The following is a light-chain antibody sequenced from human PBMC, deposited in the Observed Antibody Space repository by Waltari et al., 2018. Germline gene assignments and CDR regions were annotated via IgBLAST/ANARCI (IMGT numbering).Light chain of an antibody. V-gene: IGLV2-23*02. J-gene: IGLJ1*01. CDR2: EVT. CDR1: GRAVGNYNL. CDR3: CSYVGLGTYV. Sequence: QSGLAQPASASGSPGQSITITCPGRGRAVGNYNLLSWYQQRQGKAPRLLIYEVTKRAPGTSDRFSASKSGNTASLSISGLQAQEDEADYYCCSYVGLGTYVFGTGTKVTV.